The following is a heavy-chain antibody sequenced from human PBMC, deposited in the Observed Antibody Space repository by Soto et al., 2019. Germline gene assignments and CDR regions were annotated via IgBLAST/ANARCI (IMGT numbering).Heavy chain of an antibody. CDR1: GGTFSSYA. V-gene: IGHV1-69*01. CDR3: AGGEHASTWFYLDY. CDR2: IIPIFSTT. J-gene: IGHJ4*02. Sequence: QVQLVQSGAEVKKPGSSVKVSCKASGGTFSSYAISWVRQAPGQGLEWMGDIIPIFSTTRHAQKFQGRVTITADESTTTAYMELNSLTADDTAVYYCAGGEHASTWFYLDYWGQGTLVTVSS. D-gene: IGHD6-13*01.